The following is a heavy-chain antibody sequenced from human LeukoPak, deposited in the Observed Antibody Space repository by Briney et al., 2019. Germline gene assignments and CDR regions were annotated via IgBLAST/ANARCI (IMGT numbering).Heavy chain of an antibody. V-gene: IGHV3-30*02. CDR1: GFTFSKYG. J-gene: IGHJ4*02. CDR3: AITPGYFDY. Sequence: GGSLRLSCAASGFTFSKYGMHWVRQAPGKGLEWVAFIRYDGSDKYYADSVKGRFTISRDNSNNTLYLQVNSLRAEDTAVYHCAITPGYFDYWGQGILVTVSS. CDR2: IRYDGSDK. D-gene: IGHD3-22*01.